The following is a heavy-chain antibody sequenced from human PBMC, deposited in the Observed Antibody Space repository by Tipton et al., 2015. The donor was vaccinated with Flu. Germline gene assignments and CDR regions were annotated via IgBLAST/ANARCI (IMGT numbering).Heavy chain of an antibody. J-gene: IGHJ6*02. D-gene: IGHD6-19*01. CDR1: GGSFSGYY. V-gene: IGHV4-34*01. CDR3: ARAESSVWAGYYYGLDV. Sequence: TLSLTCAVSGGSFSGYYWNWIRQPPGKGLEWIGEINHSGSTNYNPSLKSRVTISVDTSKNQFSLQVRSVTAADTAVYFCARAESSVWAGYYYGLDVWGQGTTVTVSS. CDR2: INHSGST.